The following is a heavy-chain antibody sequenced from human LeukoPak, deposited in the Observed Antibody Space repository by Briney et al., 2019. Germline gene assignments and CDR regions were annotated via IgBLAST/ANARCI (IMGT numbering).Heavy chain of an antibody. V-gene: IGHV3-21*01. Sequence: GGSLRLSCAASGFTFSSYSMNWVRQAPGKGLEWVSSISSSSSYIYYADSVKGRFTISRDNAKNSLYLQMNSLRAEDTAVYYCARGHIVVVIAIPEGYYYMDVWGKGTTVTVSS. CDR1: GFTFSSYS. J-gene: IGHJ6*03. CDR3: ARGHIVVVIAIPEGYYYMDV. CDR2: ISSSSSYI. D-gene: IGHD2-21*01.